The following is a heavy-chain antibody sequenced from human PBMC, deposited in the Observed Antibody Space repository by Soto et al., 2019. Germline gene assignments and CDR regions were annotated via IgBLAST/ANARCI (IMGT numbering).Heavy chain of an antibody. Sequence: VKVSCKASXGTFSSYAISWVXQAPGQGLEWMGGIIPIFGTANYAQKFQGRVTITADESTSTAXMELSSLRSEDTAVYYCARGPYYYDSSGXYYDFTYWGQGTLVTVSS. V-gene: IGHV1-69*13. CDR1: XGTFSSYA. CDR2: IIPIFGTA. D-gene: IGHD3-22*01. CDR3: ARGPYYYDSSGXYYDFTY. J-gene: IGHJ4*02.